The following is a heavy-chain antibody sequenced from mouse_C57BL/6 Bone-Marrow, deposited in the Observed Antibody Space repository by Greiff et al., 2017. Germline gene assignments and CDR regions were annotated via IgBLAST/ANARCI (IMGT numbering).Heavy chain of an antibody. Sequence: EVMLVESGGGLVQPGGSLKLSCAASGFTFSDYGMAWVRQAPRKGPEWVAFISNLAYSIYYADTVTGRFTISRENAKNTLYLDMSSLRSEDTAMYYCAKGDWFAYWGQGTLVTVSA. J-gene: IGHJ3*01. CDR3: AKGDWFAY. V-gene: IGHV5-15*01. CDR1: GFTFSDYG. CDR2: ISNLAYSI.